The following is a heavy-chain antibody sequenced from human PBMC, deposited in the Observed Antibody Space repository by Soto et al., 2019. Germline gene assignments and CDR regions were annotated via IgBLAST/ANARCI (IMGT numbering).Heavy chain of an antibody. CDR3: ARNPTVTTPNYFDY. CDR1: DGSIRSHNW. J-gene: IGHJ4*02. V-gene: IGHV4-4*02. Sequence: SETLSLTCAVSDGSIRSHNWWSWVRQPPGKGLEWLGDIYHSGSTNSNPSLKSRVTISVDKSKNQFSLTLNSVTAADTAVYYCARNPTVTTPNYFDYWGQGTLVTVSS. D-gene: IGHD4-17*01. CDR2: IYHSGST.